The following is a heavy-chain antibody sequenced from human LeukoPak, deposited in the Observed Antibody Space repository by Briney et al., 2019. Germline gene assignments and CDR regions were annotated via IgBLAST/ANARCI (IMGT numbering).Heavy chain of an antibody. CDR2: IIPILGIA. J-gene: IGHJ4*02. CDR1: GGTFSSYA. Sequence: SVKVSCKASGGTFSSYAISWVRQAPGQGLEWMGRIIPILGIANYAQKFQGRVTITADKSTSTAYMELSSLRSEDTAVYYCAREPAYYYDSRGRTDFDYWGQGTLLTVSS. V-gene: IGHV1-69*04. D-gene: IGHD3-22*01. CDR3: AREPAYYYDSRGRTDFDY.